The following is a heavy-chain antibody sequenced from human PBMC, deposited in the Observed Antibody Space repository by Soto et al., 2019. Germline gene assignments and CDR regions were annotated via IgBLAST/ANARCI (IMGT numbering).Heavy chain of an antibody. Sequence: QVQLQESGPGLVKPSQTLSLTCTVSGGSISSGGYYWSWIRQHPGKGPEWIGYIYYSGSTYYNPSLKSRVTISVDTSKNQLSLKLSSVTAADTAVYYCAREGGIVGATAADYWGQGTLVTVSS. J-gene: IGHJ4*02. V-gene: IGHV4-31*03. CDR1: GGSISSGGYY. CDR2: IYYSGST. CDR3: AREGGIVGATAADY. D-gene: IGHD1-26*01.